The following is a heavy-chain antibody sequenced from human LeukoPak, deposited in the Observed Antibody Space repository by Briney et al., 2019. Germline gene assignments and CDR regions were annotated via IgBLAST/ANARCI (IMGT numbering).Heavy chain of an antibody. D-gene: IGHD3-22*01. CDR2: IYYSGST. Sequence: LRLSCAASGFTFSSYSMNWVRQHPGKGLEWIGYIYYSGSTYYNPSLKSRVTISVDTSKNQFSLKLSSVTAADTAVYYCARIGRAHDAFDIWGQGTMVTVSS. CDR1: GFTFSSYS. V-gene: IGHV4-31*02. J-gene: IGHJ3*02. CDR3: ARIGRAHDAFDI.